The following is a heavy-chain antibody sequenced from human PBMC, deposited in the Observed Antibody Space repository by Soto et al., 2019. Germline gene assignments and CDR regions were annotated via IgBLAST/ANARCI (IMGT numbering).Heavy chain of an antibody. CDR2: IYWDDDK. V-gene: IGHV2-5*02. CDR3: APSLIRRGRFQGGFDY. D-gene: IGHD3-3*01. J-gene: IGHJ4*02. Sequence: QITLKVSGPTLVKPTQTLTLTCTFSEFSLSASGVGVGWIRQPPGKALEWLALIYWDDDKRYSPSLKSRLTITKDTSKNQVVLTMTNMDPVDTATYYCAPSLIRRGRFQGGFDYWGQGTLVTVSS. CDR1: EFSLSASGVG.